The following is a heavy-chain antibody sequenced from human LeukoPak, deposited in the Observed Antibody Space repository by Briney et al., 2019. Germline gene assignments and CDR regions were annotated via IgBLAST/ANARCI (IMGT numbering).Heavy chain of an antibody. CDR3: ARGGRSAMPPFDY. D-gene: IGHD2-2*01. Sequence: SETLSRTCTVSGGSISSHYWSWIRQPPGKGLEWIGYIYYSGSTNYNPSLNSRVTISVDTSRNQFSLKLSPVTAAATAVYYCARGGRSAMPPFDYWGQGTLVTVSS. V-gene: IGHV4-59*11. J-gene: IGHJ4*02. CDR2: IYYSGST. CDR1: GGSISSHY.